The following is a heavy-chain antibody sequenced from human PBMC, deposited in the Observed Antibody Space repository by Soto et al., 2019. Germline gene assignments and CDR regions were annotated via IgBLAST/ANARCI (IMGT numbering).Heavy chain of an antibody. Sequence: EVQLLESGGGLVQPGGSLRLSCAASGFTFSSYAMSWVRQAPGKGLEWVSAISGSGGSTYYADSVKGRFTISRDNSKSTVDLQMISLRAGDTAVYYCAKDPYSSGWYDAFDIWGQGTMVTVSS. CDR2: ISGSGGST. V-gene: IGHV3-23*01. CDR3: AKDPYSSGWYDAFDI. CDR1: GFTFSSYA. J-gene: IGHJ3*02. D-gene: IGHD6-19*01.